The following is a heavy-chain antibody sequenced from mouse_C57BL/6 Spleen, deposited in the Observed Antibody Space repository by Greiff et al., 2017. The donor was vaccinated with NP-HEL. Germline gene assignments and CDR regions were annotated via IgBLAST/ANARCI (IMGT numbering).Heavy chain of an antibody. CDR2: INPNNGGT. J-gene: IGHJ2*01. Sequence: EVQLQQSGPELVKPGASVKISCKASGYTFTDYYMNWVKQSHGKSLEWIGDINPNNGGTSYNQKFKGKATLTVDKSSSTAYMELRSLTSEDSAVYYCARRDYDYDVDWGQGTTLTVSS. D-gene: IGHD2-4*01. CDR1: GYTFTDYY. CDR3: ARRDYDYDVD. V-gene: IGHV1-26*01.